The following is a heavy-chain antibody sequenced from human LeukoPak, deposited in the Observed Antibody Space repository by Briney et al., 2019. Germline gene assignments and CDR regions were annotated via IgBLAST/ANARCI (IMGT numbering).Heavy chain of an antibody. CDR2: IYYSGST. CDR3: ARHESHGGNSRAYFDY. D-gene: IGHD4-23*01. CDR1: GGSISSYY. V-gene: IGHV4-59*08. J-gene: IGHJ4*02. Sequence: SETLSLTCTVSGGSISSYYWSWIRQPPGKGLEWIGYIYYSGSTNYNPSLKSRVTISVDTSKNQFSLKLSSVTAADTAVYYCARHESHGGNSRAYFDYWGQGTLVTVSS.